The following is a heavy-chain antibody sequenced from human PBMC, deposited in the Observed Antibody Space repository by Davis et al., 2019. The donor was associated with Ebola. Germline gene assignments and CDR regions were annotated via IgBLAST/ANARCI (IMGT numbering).Heavy chain of an antibody. D-gene: IGHD1-26*01. CDR3: AKYGVSVVGATRGGFDY. V-gene: IGHV3-48*01. CDR2: ISSSSSTI. J-gene: IGHJ4*02. CDR1: GFTFSSYS. Sequence: GESLKISCAASGFTFSSYSMNWVRQAPGKGLEWVSYISSSSSTIYYADSVKGRFTISRDNSKNTLYLQMNSLRAEDTAVYYCAKYGVSVVGATRGGFDYWGQGTLVTVSS.